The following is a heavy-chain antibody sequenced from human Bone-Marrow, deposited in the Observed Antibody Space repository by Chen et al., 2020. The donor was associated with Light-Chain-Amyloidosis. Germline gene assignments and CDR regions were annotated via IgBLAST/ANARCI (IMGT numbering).Heavy chain of an antibody. CDR3: ARARIVVVTAIDAFDI. V-gene: IGHV3-33*01. CDR1: GFTFSSYG. D-gene: IGHD2-21*02. J-gene: IGHJ3*02. Sequence: QVQLVESGGGVVQPGRSLRLSCAASGFTFSSYGMHWVRQAPGKGLEWVAVIWYDGSNKYYADSVKGRFTISRDNSKNTLYLQMNSLRAEDTAVYYCARARIVVVTAIDAFDIWGQGTMVTVSS. CDR2: IWYDGSNK.